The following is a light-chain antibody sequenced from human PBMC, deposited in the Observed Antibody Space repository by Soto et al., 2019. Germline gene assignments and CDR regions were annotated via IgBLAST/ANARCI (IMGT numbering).Light chain of an antibody. CDR1: SGHSSYA. J-gene: IGLJ2*01. Sequence: QPVLTQSPSASASLGASVKLTCTLSSGHSSYAIAWHQQHPGKGPRYLMKVNSDGSHTKGDGIPDRFSGSSSGAERYLTISSLQSEDEADFYCQTWGTGIHVFGGGTKLTVL. CDR2: VNSDGSH. V-gene: IGLV4-69*01. CDR3: QTWGTGIHV.